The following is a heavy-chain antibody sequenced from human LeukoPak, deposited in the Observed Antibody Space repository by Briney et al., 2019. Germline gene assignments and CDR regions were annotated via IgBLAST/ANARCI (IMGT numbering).Heavy chain of an antibody. J-gene: IGHJ4*02. Sequence: PGRSLRLSCAASGFTFSSYGMHWVRQAPGKGLEWVAVISCDGSNKYYADSVKGRFTISRDNSKNTLYLQMNSLRAEDTAVYYCAKVRADYWGQGTLVTVSS. CDR2: ISCDGSNK. CDR3: AKVRADY. CDR1: GFTFSSYG. V-gene: IGHV3-30*18.